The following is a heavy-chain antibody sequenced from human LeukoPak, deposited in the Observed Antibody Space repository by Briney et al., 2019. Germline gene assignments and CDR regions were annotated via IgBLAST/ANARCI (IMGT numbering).Heavy chain of an antibody. V-gene: IGHV3-74*01. CDR2: IHGDGDNI. J-gene: IGHJ5*02. D-gene: IGHD1-26*01. Sequence: HPGGSLRLSCAASGFPFSSYAMYWVRQAPGKGLVWVARIHGDGDNISYADSVRGRFTISRDNAKDTLYLHVNSLRPEDTAVYYCARAQVGAPTDLWGQGTLVTVSS. CDR3: ARAQVGAPTDL. CDR1: GFPFSSYA.